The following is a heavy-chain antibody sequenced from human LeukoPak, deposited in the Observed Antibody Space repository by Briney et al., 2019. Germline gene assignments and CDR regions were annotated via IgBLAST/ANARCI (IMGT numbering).Heavy chain of an antibody. CDR2: INHSGST. V-gene: IGHV4-34*01. CDR1: GGSFSGYY. J-gene: IGHJ4*02. CDR3: ARGTIAAPSLYYFDY. D-gene: IGHD6-6*01. Sequence: SETLSLTCAVYGGSFSGYYWSWIRQPPGKGLEWIGEINHSGSTNYNPSLKSRVTISVDTPKNQFSLKLSSVTAADTAVYYCARGTIAAPSLYYFDYWGQGTLVTVSS.